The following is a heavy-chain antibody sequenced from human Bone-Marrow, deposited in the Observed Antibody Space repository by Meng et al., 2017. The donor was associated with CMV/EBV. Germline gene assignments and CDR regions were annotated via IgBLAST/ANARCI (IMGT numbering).Heavy chain of an antibody. V-gene: IGHV1-69*05. CDR2: IIPIFGTA. CDR1: GGTVSSYA. CDR3: ARGQLELASPFDY. J-gene: IGHJ4*02. Sequence: KASGGTVSSYAISWVRQAPGQGLEWMGGIIPIFGTANYAQKFQGRVTITTDESTSTAYMELSSLRSEDTAVYYCARGQLELASPFDYWGQGTLVTVSS. D-gene: IGHD1-1*01.